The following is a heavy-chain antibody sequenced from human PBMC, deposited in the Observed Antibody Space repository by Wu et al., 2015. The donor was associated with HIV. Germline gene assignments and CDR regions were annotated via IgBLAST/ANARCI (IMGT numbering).Heavy chain of an antibody. CDR2: IIPSTGGT. Sequence: QVQLVQSGAAVKKPGASVRVSCKTSGYNFNDYYLHWVRQAPGRGLEWMGWIIPSTGGTHFAQRFQGRVTLTRDTSITTASMDLSSLTSDDTAVYYCARGGNGDYISHWGQGTLVTVSS. V-gene: IGHV1-2*02. D-gene: IGHD4-17*01. J-gene: IGHJ4*02. CDR3: ARGGNGDYISH. CDR1: GYNFNDYY.